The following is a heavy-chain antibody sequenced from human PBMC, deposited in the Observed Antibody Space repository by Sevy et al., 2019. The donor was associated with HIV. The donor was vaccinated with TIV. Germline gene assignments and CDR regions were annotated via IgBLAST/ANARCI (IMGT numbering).Heavy chain of an antibody. J-gene: IGHJ4*02. Sequence: GGSLRLSCAASGFTFNIYAMSWVRQAPGKGLEWLSAISGGGDGTYYADSVKGRFTISGDNSRNTLYLQMNSLRAEDTALYYYAKRPYYYYNSDGHLVSSTDEADYWGQGTLVTVSS. CDR1: GFTFNIYA. CDR2: ISGGGDGT. CDR3: AKRPYYYYNSDGHLVSSTDEADY. D-gene: IGHD3-22*01. V-gene: IGHV3-23*01.